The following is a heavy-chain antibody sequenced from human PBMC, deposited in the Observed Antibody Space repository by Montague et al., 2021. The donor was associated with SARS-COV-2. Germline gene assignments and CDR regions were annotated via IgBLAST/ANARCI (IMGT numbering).Heavy chain of an antibody. CDR3: ARVGSYSSGWYGVDYYYGMDV. V-gene: IGHV4-31*03. CDR2: IYYSGST. D-gene: IGHD6-19*01. J-gene: IGHJ6*02. Sequence: TLSLTCTVSGGSISSGGYYWSWIRQHPGKGLEWIGYIYYSGSTYYNPSLKSRVTISVDTSKNQFSLKLSSVTAADTAVYYCARVGSYSSGWYGVDYYYGMDVWGQGTTVTVSS. CDR1: GGSISSGGYY.